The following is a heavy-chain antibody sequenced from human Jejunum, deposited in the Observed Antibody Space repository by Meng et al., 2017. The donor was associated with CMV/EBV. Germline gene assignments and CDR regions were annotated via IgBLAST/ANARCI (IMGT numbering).Heavy chain of an antibody. CDR2: VYFNGHS. D-gene: IGHD1-1*01. V-gene: IGHV4-39*07. CDR3: ARDDHNQRAYFDY. J-gene: IGHJ4*02. Sequence: ESGPGLVRTSETLFLHFNVSGDSISHTYCYWAWISQPPGNGLEWIGTVYFNGHSYLNPSFKNRVTISVDTSKNHFSLKLYSVTAADTAVYYCARDDHNQRAYFDYWGQGALVTVSS. CDR1: GDSISHTYCY.